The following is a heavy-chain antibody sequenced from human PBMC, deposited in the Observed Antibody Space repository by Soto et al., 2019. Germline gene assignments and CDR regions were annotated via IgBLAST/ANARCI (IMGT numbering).Heavy chain of an antibody. V-gene: IGHV3-23*01. CDR3: ATGNYDYVWGSYRLPNYFDY. D-gene: IGHD3-16*02. Sequence: GSLRLSCAASGFTFSSYAMSWVRQAPGKGLEWVSAISGSGGSTYYADSVKGRFTISRDNSKNTLYLQMNSLRAEDTAVYYCATGNYDYVWGSYRLPNYFDYWGQGTLVTVSS. CDR1: GFTFSSYA. J-gene: IGHJ4*02. CDR2: ISGSGGST.